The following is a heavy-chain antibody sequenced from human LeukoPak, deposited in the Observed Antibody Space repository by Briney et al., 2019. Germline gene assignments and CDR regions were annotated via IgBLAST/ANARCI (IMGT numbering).Heavy chain of an antibody. J-gene: IGHJ5*02. D-gene: IGHD6-6*01. Sequence: AAVKVSCKASVGTFSSYTISWVRQAPGQGVEWVGRIIPILGIASYAQTFQGRVTTTADKSTSTAYMDVRSLRSADTAVYYCAREEVAARQYNWFDPWGQGTLVTVSS. CDR1: VGTFSSYT. V-gene: IGHV1-69*10. CDR2: IIPILGIA. CDR3: AREEVAARQYNWFDP.